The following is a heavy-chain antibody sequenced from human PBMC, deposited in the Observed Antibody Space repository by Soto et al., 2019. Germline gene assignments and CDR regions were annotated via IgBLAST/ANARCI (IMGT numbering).Heavy chain of an antibody. J-gene: IGHJ4*02. CDR3: ASWYSRSSKSHYFDY. CDR1: GFTFSSYG. CDR2: IWYDGSNK. V-gene: IGHV3-33*01. Sequence: QVQLVESGGGVVQPGRSLRLSCAASGFTFSSYGMHWVRQAPGKGLEWVAVIWYDGSNKYYADSVKGRFTISRDNSKNTLYLQMNSLSAEDTAVYYCASWYSRSSKSHYFDYWGQGTLVTVSS. D-gene: IGHD6-6*01.